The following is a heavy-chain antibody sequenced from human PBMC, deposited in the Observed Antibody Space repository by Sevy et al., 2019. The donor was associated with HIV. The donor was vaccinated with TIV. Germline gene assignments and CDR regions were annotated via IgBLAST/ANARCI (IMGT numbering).Heavy chain of an antibody. J-gene: IGHJ6*03. Sequence: GGSLRLSCVASGFTFSSYDMHWVRQAPGKGLEWVAGISYDGKNKCYVDSVKGRFNISRDNSKNILYLQVTSLRAEVTAGYHCAGVVFTFGGVPYDCHSFMDVWGKGTTVTVSS. CDR1: GFTFSSYD. V-gene: IGHV3-30*03. CDR2: ISYDGKNK. D-gene: IGHD3-16*01. CDR3: AGVVFTFGGVPYDCHSFMDV.